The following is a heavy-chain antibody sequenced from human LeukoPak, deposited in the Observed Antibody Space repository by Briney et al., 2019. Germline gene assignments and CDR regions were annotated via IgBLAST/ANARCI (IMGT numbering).Heavy chain of an antibody. D-gene: IGHD1-1*01. Sequence: PGGSLRLSCAASGFTFSNDAMTWVRQAPGKGLEWVSVIGRTGDIFYADSVKGRFTISRDNSKNTLYLQMNSLRAEDTAVYYCAKYQLLNNNYWRDAFDFWGQGTMVTVSS. J-gene: IGHJ3*01. CDR3: AKYQLLNNNYWRDAFDF. V-gene: IGHV3-23*01. CDR2: IGRTGDI. CDR1: GFTFSNDA.